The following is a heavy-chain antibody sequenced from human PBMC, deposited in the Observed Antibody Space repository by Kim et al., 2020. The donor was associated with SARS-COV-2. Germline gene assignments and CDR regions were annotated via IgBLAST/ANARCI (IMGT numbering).Heavy chain of an antibody. V-gene: IGHV1-69*01. CDR3: ARYQEYSSPFDP. D-gene: IGHD6-6*01. Sequence: NYAAKCQGRVTITADESTSTAYMELSSLRSEDTAVYYCARYQEYSSPFDPWGQGTLVTVSS. J-gene: IGHJ5*02.